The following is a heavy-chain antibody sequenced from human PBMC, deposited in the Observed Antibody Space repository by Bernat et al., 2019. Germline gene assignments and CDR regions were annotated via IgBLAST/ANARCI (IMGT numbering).Heavy chain of an antibody. CDR2: IDPSDSYT. V-gene: IGHV5-10-1*03. Sequence: QLVQSGAEVKKPGESLRISCKGSGYSFTSYWINWVRQMPGKGLEWMGRIDPSDSYTNYSPSFQGHVTLSADKSISTAYLQWSSLKASDTDMYYCAGQDVVVPAAYDYWGQGTLVTVSS. CDR1: GYSFTSYW. CDR3: AGQDVVVPAAYDY. J-gene: IGHJ4*02. D-gene: IGHD2-2*01.